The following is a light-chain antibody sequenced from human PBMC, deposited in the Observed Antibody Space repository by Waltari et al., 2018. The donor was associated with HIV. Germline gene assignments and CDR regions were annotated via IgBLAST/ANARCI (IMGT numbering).Light chain of an antibody. CDR3: QHYGTLPLT. V-gene: IGKV3-20*01. CDR2: GAS. CDR1: QSVSNSY. Sequence: EIVLTQSPGTLSLFPGERATLSCRASQSVSNSYLAWYQQKSGQAPRLLIYGASNRATGIPDRFSGSGSGTDLTLTISRLEPEDFAVYYCQHYGTLPLTFGGGTKVEIK. J-gene: IGKJ4*01.